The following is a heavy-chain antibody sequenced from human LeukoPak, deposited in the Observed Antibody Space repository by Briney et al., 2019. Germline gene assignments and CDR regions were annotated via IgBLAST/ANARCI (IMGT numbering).Heavy chain of an antibody. J-gene: IGHJ5*02. CDR1: GYTFTGYY. D-gene: IGHD4-23*01. V-gene: IGHV1-2*02. CDR3: ARDQDDYGGP. CDR2: INPNSGGT. Sequence: ASVKVSCKASGYTFTGYYMHWVRQAPGQGLEWMGWINPNSGGTNYAQKFQGRVTMTRDTSISTAYVELSSLRSDDTAVYYCARDQDDYGGPWGQGTLVTVSS.